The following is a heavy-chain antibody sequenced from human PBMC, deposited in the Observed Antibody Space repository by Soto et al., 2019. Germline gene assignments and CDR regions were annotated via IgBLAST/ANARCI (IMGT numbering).Heavy chain of an antibody. V-gene: IGHV1-46*01. Sequence: QVQLVQFGAEVKKPGASVKVSCKASGYIFTNHYIHWVRQAPGQGLEWMGIINPGGGCTNYLQKFQRRITMTRDTSTSTVYMELSSLRSEDTAVYFCARADYYDSSGFYYDCWGQGSLVTVSS. CDR3: ARADYYDSSGFYYDC. CDR2: INPGGGCT. D-gene: IGHD3-22*01. J-gene: IGHJ4*02. CDR1: GYIFTNHY.